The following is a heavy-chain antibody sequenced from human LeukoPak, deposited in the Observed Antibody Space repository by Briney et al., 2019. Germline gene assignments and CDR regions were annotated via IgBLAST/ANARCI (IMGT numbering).Heavy chain of an antibody. CDR3: ARDLDWTFDY. D-gene: IGHD3/OR15-3a*01. J-gene: IGHJ4*02. CDR1: GFTFSSYA. Sequence: GGSLRLSCAASGFTFSSYAMHWVRQAPGKGLEWVAVISYDGSNKYYADSVKGRFTISRHNSKNTLYLQMNSLRAEDTAVYYCARDLDWTFDYWGQGTLVTVSS. CDR2: ISYDGSNK. V-gene: IGHV3-30*04.